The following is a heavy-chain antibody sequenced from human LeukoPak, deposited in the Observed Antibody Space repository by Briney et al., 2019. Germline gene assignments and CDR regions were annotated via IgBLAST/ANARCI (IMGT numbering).Heavy chain of an antibody. CDR2: IYYSGST. J-gene: IGHJ4*02. V-gene: IGHV4-39*01. CDR1: GDSISTSTFC. D-gene: IGHD5-18*01. Sequence: SETLSVTCTVSGDSISTSTFCWGWIRQPPGKGLEWIGSIYYSGSTYYNPSLKSRVTMFVDTSKNQFSLKLNSVTAADTAVYFCASRPVQLWSDHWGQGTLVTVSS. CDR3: ASRPVQLWSDH.